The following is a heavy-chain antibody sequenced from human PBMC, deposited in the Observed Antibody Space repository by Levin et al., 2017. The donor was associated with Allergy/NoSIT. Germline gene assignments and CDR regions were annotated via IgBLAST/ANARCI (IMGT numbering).Heavy chain of an antibody. CDR3: ARIRGGSSWHSGWWYFDL. J-gene: IGHJ2*01. V-gene: IGHV2-70*11. Sequence: SGPTLVKPTQTLTLTCTFSGFSLSTSGMCVSWIRQPPGKALEWLARIDWDDDKYYSTSLKTRLTISKDTSKNQVVLTMTNMDPVDTATYYCARIRGGSSWHSGWWYFDLWGRGTLVTVSS. CDR1: GFSLSTSGMC. D-gene: IGHD6-13*01. CDR2: IDWDDDK.